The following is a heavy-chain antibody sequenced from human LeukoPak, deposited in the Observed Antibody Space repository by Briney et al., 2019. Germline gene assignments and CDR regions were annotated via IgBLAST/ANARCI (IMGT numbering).Heavy chain of an antibody. CDR1: GGTFSSYA. J-gene: IGHJ4*02. D-gene: IGHD3-22*01. V-gene: IGHV1-69*05. CDR3: AALKKYYYDSSGYAFDY. Sequence: TVKVSCKASGGTFSSYAISWVRQAPGQGLDWMGGIIPIFGTANYAQKFQGRVTITTDESTSTAYMELSSLRSEDTAVYYCAALKKYYYDSSGYAFDYWGQGTLVTVSS. CDR2: IIPIFGTA.